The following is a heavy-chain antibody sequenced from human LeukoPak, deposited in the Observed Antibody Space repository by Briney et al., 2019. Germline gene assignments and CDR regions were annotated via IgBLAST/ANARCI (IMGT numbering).Heavy chain of an antibody. Sequence: PGGSLRLSCAASGFTFSSYEMNWVRQAPGKGLEWVSYISSSGSTIYYADSVKGRFTISRDNAKNSLYLQMNSLRAEDTAVYYCAVWGYRYVLYFDYWARETRVTFS. CDR2: ISSSGSTI. D-gene: IGHD5-18*01. CDR1: GFTFSSYE. CDR3: AVWGYRYVLYFDY. J-gene: IGHJ4*02. V-gene: IGHV3-48*03.